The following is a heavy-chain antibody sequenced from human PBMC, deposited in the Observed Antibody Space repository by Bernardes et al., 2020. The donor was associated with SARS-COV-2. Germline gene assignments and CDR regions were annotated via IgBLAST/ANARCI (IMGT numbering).Heavy chain of an antibody. CDR2: VSWDGSTT. Sequence: GGYLSLSCAASGFTVEDYTMHWVRPVPGKGLEWVSLVSWDGSTTNYADSVKGRFIISRDSSRNTVHLQMDSLRKEDTALYYCATERQSLTVFGVGHDAFDFWGQGTMVTVSS. D-gene: IGHD3-3*01. CDR1: GFTVEDYT. V-gene: IGHV3-43*01. J-gene: IGHJ3*01. CDR3: ATERQSLTVFGVGHDAFDF.